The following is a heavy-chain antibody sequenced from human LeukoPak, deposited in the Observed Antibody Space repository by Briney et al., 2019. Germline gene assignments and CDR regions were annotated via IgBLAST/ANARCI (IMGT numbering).Heavy chain of an antibody. CDR1: GFTFSSYG. V-gene: IGHV3-30*18. J-gene: IGHJ4*02. Sequence: PGGSLRLSCAASGFTFSSYGMHWVRQAPGKGLEWVAVISYDGSNKYYADSVKGRFTISRDNSKNTLYLQMNSLRAEDTAVYYCGKERMPKPFFDYGAREPR. CDR2: ISYDGSNK. D-gene: IGHD1-14*01. CDR3: GKERMPKPFFDY.